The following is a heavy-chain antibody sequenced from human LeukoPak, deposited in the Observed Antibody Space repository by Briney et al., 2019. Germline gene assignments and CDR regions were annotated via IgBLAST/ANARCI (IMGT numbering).Heavy chain of an antibody. CDR2: IYYSGST. CDR1: GGSISSGGYY. CDR3: ARDGDGYGSGSPYSDY. V-gene: IGHV4-31*03. D-gene: IGHD3-10*01. Sequence: SQTLSLTCTVSGGSISSGGYYWSWIRQHPGKGLEWIGCIYYSGSTYYNPSLKSRVTISVDTSKNQFSLKLSSVTAADTAVYYCARDGDGYGSGSPYSDYWGQGTLVTVSS. J-gene: IGHJ4*02.